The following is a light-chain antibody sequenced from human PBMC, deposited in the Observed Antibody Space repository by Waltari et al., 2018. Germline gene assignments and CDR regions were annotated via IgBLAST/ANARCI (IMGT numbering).Light chain of an antibody. CDR1: SGHSNNA. J-gene: IGLJ2*01. V-gene: IGLV4-69*01. Sequence: QVVLTQSSSASASLGASVKLTCTLSSGHSNNAIAWHQQQPEKGPRYLMRLNSDGTHNKGDGIPDRFSGSSSGAERYLTISSLQSEDEADYYCQTWGTDFHTFGGGTRLTVL. CDR3: QTWGTDFHT. CDR2: LNSDGTH.